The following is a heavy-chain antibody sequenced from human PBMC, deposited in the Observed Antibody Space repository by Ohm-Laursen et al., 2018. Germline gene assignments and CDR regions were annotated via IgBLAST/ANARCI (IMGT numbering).Heavy chain of an antibody. J-gene: IGHJ6*02. Sequence: ASVKVSCKASGYTFTSYDISWVRQAPGQGLEWMGWISAYNGNTNYAQKLQGRVTMTTDTSTSTAYMELRSLRSDDTAVYYCARVLGATGHYYYGMDVWGQGTTVTVSS. CDR1: GYTFTSYD. D-gene: IGHD1-26*01. CDR3: ARVLGATGHYYYGMDV. CDR2: ISAYNGNT. V-gene: IGHV1-18*01.